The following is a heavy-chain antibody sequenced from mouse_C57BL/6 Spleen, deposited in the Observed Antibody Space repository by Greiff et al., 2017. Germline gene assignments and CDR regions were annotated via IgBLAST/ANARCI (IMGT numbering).Heavy chain of an antibody. J-gene: IGHJ3*01. V-gene: IGHV6-3*01. CDR1: GFTFSNYW. Sequence: EVQLQESGGGLVQPGGSMKLSCVASGFTFSNYWMNWVRQSPEKGLEWVAQIRLKSDNYATHYAESVKGRFTISRDDSKSSVYLQMNNLRAEDTGIYYCTGGNWFAYWGQGTLVTVSA. CDR2: IRLKSDNYAT. CDR3: TGGNWFAY.